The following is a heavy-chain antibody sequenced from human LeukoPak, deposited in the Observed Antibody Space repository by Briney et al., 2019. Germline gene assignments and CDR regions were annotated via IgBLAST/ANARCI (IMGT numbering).Heavy chain of an antibody. D-gene: IGHD2-21*01. CDR1: GFTFSSFG. J-gene: IGHJ3*02. CDR3: ANPLVRDAFDI. V-gene: IGHV3-30*18. Sequence: PGGSLRLSCSASGFTFSSFGMHWGRHAPGKGLERVAVISYDASNKYYADSVKGRFTISRDNSNNTLYLQMNSLRAEDTAVSYCANPLVRDAFDIWGQGTMVTVS. CDR2: ISYDASNK.